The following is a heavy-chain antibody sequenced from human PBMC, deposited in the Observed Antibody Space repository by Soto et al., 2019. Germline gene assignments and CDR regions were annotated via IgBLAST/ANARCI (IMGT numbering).Heavy chain of an antibody. V-gene: IGHV3-13*01. Sequence: DVQLVESGGGLVQPGGSLRLSCEASGFTFSGYDMHWVRQAAGERLEWVSAIATSGNTYYAGSVKGRFTISRENAKNTLYLQMNSLRVEDTAVYYCASDLSGRADVWGQGTTVTVSS. D-gene: IGHD3-10*01. CDR1: GFTFSGYD. CDR2: IATSGNT. CDR3: ASDLSGRADV. J-gene: IGHJ6*02.